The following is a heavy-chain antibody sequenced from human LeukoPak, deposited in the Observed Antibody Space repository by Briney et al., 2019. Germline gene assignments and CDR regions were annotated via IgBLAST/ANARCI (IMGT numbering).Heavy chain of an antibody. J-gene: IGHJ4*02. V-gene: IGHV4-59*01. CDR3: ASRSGTYYRD. Sequence: SETLSLTCTVSGGSINSYYWSWIRQPPGKGLEWIGYIYHSGITNYNPSLKSRVTISVDTSKNQFSLKLSSVTAADTAVYYCASRSGTYYRDWGQGTLVTVSS. CDR1: GGSINSYY. D-gene: IGHD1-26*01. CDR2: IYHSGIT.